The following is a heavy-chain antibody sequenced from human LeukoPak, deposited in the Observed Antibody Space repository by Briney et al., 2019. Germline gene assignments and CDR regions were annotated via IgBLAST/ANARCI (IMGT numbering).Heavy chain of an antibody. Sequence: GGSLRLSCAASGFTFRSYAMNWVRQAPGKGLEWVSGISGSGGTTYYADSVKGRFTISRDNSKNTLYLQMNSLRAEDTAVYYCAREVRGNYYDSSGYYDYWGQGTLVTVSS. J-gene: IGHJ4*02. CDR2: ISGSGGTT. V-gene: IGHV3-23*01. D-gene: IGHD3-22*01. CDR3: AREVRGNYYDSSGYYDY. CDR1: GFTFRSYA.